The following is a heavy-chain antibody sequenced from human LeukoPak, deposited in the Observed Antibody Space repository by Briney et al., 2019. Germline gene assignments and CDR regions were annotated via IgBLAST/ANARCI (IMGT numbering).Heavy chain of an antibody. D-gene: IGHD3-9*01. CDR1: GFTFSDYW. CDR2: IKQDGSQT. J-gene: IGHJ4*01. CDR3: ATDIRSSPLGF. V-gene: IGHV3-7*01. Sequence: GGSLRLSCVASGFTFSDYWMSWVRQAPGKGLEWVANIKQDGSQTQYVDSVKGRFTISRDSSNNTLFLQMSNLRADDSGLYYCATDIRSSPLGFWGHGTLVTVSS.